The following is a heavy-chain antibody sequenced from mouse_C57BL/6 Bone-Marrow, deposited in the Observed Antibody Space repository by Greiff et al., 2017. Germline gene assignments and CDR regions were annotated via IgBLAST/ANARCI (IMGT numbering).Heavy chain of an antibody. CDR1: GYTFTGYY. Sequence: QVQLQQSGPELVKPGASVKLSCKASGYTFTGYYIHWVKQRPGQGLEWIGWIFPRNGSTNYNEKFKGKATFTADTSSNTAYMELRSLTSEDSAVYSCARGAVVYEYYFDYWGQGTTLTVSS. V-gene: IGHV1-85*01. CDR3: ARGAVVYEYYFDY. CDR2: IFPRNGST. J-gene: IGHJ2*01. D-gene: IGHD1-1*01.